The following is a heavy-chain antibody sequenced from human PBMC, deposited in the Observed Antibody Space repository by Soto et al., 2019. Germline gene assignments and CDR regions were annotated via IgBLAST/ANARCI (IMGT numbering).Heavy chain of an antibody. J-gene: IGHJ4*02. Sequence: EVQLVESGGGLVKPGGSLRLSCAASGFIFSSYTMNWVRQAPGKGLEWVSYISASSTYIYYADSLKGRFTISRDNAYNSLYLQMNSLRAEDTAVYYCARGWLRDQWMYWGQGTLVNVP. CDR3: ARGWLRDQWMY. D-gene: IGHD5-12*01. CDR1: GFIFSSYT. V-gene: IGHV3-21*01. CDR2: ISASSTYI.